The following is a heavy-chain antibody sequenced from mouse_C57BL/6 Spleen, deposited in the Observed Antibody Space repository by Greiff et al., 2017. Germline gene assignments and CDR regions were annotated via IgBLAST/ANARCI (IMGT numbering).Heavy chain of an antibody. CDR1: GYTFTSYW. J-gene: IGHJ4*01. Sequence: QVQLQQPGAELVKPGASVKLSCKASGYTFTSYWMHWVKQRPGQGLEWIGMIHPNSGSTNYNEKFKSKATLTVDKSSSTANMQLSSLTSEDSAVYYCAREGDYDAMDYWGQGTSVTVSS. CDR2: IHPNSGST. CDR3: AREGDYDAMDY. V-gene: IGHV1-64*01.